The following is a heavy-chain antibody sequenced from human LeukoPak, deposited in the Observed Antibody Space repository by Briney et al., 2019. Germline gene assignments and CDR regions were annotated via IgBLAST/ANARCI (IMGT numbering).Heavy chain of an antibody. CDR2: IYYSGST. CDR3: ARLGRRFGELFH. D-gene: IGHD3-10*01. V-gene: IGHV4-39*01. CDR1: GGSISSSNYY. J-gene: IGHJ4*02. Sequence: PSETLSLTCTVSGGSISSSNYYWGWIRQPPGKGLEWIGSIYYSGSTYYNPSLKSRVTISVDTSKNQFSLKLSSVTAADTAVYYCARLGRRFGELFHWGQGTLVTVSS.